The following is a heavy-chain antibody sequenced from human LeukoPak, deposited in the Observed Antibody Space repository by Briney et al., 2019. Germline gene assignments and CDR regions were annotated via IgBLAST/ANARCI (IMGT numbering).Heavy chain of an antibody. CDR3: ARVIGGYSHGPFDY. J-gene: IGHJ4*02. D-gene: IGHD5-18*01. CDR1: GFTFRNYW. V-gene: IGHV3-74*01. CDR2: IDSDGSST. Sequence: GGSLRPSCAASGFTFRNYWMHWVRQAPGKGLVWVSRIDSDGSSTSYADSVKGRFTVSRDNAKSSLYLQMNSLRAEDTAVYYCARVIGGYSHGPFDYWGQGTLVTVSS.